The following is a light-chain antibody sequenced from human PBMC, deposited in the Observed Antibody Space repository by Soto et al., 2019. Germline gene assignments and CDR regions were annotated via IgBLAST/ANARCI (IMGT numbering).Light chain of an antibody. CDR3: QQYNSYRT. Sequence: DIQMTQSPSTLSASVGDRVTITCRASQSISSWLAWYQQKPGKAPKLLIYKASSLESGVPSRFSGSGSGTEFTLTISSLQPDDLATYYCQQYNSYRTFGQGT. CDR1: QSISSW. V-gene: IGKV1-5*03. CDR2: KAS. J-gene: IGKJ1*01.